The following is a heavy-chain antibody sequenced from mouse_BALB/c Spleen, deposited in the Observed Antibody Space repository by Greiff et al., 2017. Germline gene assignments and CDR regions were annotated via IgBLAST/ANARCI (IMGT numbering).Heavy chain of an antibody. Sequence: VKLVESGAELARPGASVKLSCKASGYTFTDYYINWVKQRTGQGLEWIGEIYPGSGNTYYNEKFKGKATLTADKSSSTAFMQLSSLTSEDSAVYFCARTPSGGFDYWGQGTTLTVSS. V-gene: IGHV1-77*01. CDR3: ARTPSGGFDY. J-gene: IGHJ2*01. CDR1: GYTFTDYY. D-gene: IGHD4-1*01. CDR2: IYPGSGNT.